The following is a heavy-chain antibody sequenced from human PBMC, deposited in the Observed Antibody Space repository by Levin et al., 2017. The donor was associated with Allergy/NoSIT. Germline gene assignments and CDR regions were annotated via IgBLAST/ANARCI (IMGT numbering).Heavy chain of an antibody. D-gene: IGHD2-2*01. J-gene: IGHJ3*02. CDR1: GFTFSSYA. CDR3: AKGGDCSSTSCPRGGAFDI. CDR2: ISGSGGST. V-gene: IGHV3-23*01. Sequence: ASVKVSCAASGFTFSSYAMSWVRQAPGKGLEWVSAISGSGGSTYYADSVKGRFTISRDNSKNTLYLQMNSLRAEDTAVYYCAKGGDCSSTSCPRGGAFDIWGQGTMVTVSS.